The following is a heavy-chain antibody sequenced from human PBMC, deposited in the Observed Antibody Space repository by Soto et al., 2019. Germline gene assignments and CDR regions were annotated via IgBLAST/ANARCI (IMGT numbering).Heavy chain of an antibody. V-gene: IGHV5-10-1*01. J-gene: IGHJ6*02. Sequence: PGESLKFSRKGSGSSITSYWIRWVRQMPGPGLEWMGRIDPSDSYTNYSPSFQGHVTISADKSISTAYLQWSSLKASETAMYYCARRYYRAGSCGRYYYYYGMDYWGQGTTATVSS. CDR2: IDPSDSYT. CDR1: GSSITSYW. CDR3: ARRYYRAGSCGRYYYYYGMDY. D-gene: IGHD2-15*01.